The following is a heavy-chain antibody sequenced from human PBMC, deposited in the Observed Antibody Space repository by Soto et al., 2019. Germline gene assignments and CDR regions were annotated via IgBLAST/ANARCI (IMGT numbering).Heavy chain of an antibody. CDR1: GFTFSDYY. J-gene: IGHJ4*02. Sequence: VQLVESGGGLVKPGGSLRLSCVASGFTFSDYYMTWIRQAPGKGPEWISYINGGGDVIAYADSVKGRFTISRDNARRSVYLQMNSLTVDDMAVYYCSRDPRLVDYWGQGTLVTVSS. CDR3: SRDPRLVDY. D-gene: IGHD1-26*01. CDR2: INGGGDVI. V-gene: IGHV3-11*01.